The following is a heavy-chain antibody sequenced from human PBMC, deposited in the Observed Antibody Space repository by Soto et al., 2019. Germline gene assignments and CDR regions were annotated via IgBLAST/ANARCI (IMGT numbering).Heavy chain of an antibody. J-gene: IGHJ4*02. Sequence: EVQLVESGGGLVQPGGSLRLSCAASGFTFSSYWMSWVRQAPGKGLEWVANIKQDGSEKYYVDSVKGRFTISRDNAKNSLYLKMNSLRAEDTAVYYCARGSRYCSSTSCYSFDYWGQGTLVTVSS. D-gene: IGHD2-2*02. CDR1: GFTFSSYW. CDR2: IKQDGSEK. V-gene: IGHV3-7*01. CDR3: ARGSRYCSSTSCYSFDY.